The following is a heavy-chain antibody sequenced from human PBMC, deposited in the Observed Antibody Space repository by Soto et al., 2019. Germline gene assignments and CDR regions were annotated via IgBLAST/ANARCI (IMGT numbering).Heavy chain of an antibody. D-gene: IGHD5-18*01. CDR3: AKDQLGYGEYYFDY. CDR1: GFTVSSNY. CDR2: ISGSGGST. J-gene: IGHJ4*02. V-gene: IGHV3-23*01. Sequence: GGSLRLSCAASGFTVSSNYMSWVRQAPGKGLEWVSSISGSGGSTYYADSVKGRFTISRDNSKDTLYLQMSSLRAEDTAIYYCAKDQLGYGEYYFDYWGQGTLVTVSS.